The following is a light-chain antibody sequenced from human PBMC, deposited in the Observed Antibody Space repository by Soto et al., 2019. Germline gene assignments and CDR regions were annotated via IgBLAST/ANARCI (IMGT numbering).Light chain of an antibody. Sequence: EIVLTQSPGTLSLSPGERATLSCRASQSVSSSYLVWYQQKPGQAPRLLIYGASSRATGIPDRFSGSGSGKDFPLTISRLEPEDFAVYYCQQYGSSLLFGGGTKGDIK. CDR2: GAS. J-gene: IGKJ4*01. V-gene: IGKV3-20*01. CDR1: QSVSSSY. CDR3: QQYGSSLL.